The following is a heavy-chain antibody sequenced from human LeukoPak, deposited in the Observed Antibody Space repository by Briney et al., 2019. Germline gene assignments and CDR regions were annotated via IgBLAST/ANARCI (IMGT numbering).Heavy chain of an antibody. V-gene: IGHV5-51*01. CDR1: GYRFINYW. D-gene: IGHD2-2*01. CDR2: IFPDDSDT. J-gene: IGHJ4*02. CDR3: AIGGDSTTSCYRCFNY. Sequence: GESLNISCKGSGYRFINYWIGWVRQMPGKGLEWMGIIFPDDSDTRYSPSFQGQVTISADKSISTAYLQWSSLKASDTAMYYCAIGGDSTTSCYRCFNYWGQGTLVTVSS.